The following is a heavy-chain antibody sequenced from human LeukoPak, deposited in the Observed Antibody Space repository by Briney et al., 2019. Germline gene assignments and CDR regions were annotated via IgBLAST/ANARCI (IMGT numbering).Heavy chain of an antibody. CDR1: GFTFSNAW. CDR3: TTDQARAWYFDL. CDR2: IKSKTDGGTT. Sequence: GRSLRPSHAASGFTFSNAWMSRVRQAPGKGLEWVGRIKSKTDGGTTDYAAPVKGRFTISRDDSKNTLYLQMNSLKTEDTAVYYCTTDQARAWYFDLWGRGSLVTVS. V-gene: IGHV3-15*01. J-gene: IGHJ2*01.